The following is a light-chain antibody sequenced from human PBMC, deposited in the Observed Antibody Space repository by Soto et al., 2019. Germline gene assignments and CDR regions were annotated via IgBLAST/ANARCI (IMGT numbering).Light chain of an antibody. CDR2: GAS. CDR1: QTLRRTY. V-gene: IGKV3-20*01. Sequence: EIVLMQSPGTLSLSPGERATLSCRASQTLRRTYIAWYQQKPGQAPRVLIYGASKRATGIPDRFRGSGSGTDFSLTISRLEPEDFAVYYCHQYDNAPQTYGQGTKVDIK. J-gene: IGKJ2*01. CDR3: HQYDNAPQT.